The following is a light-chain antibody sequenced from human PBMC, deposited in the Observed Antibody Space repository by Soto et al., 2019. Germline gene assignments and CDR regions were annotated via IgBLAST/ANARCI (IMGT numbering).Light chain of an antibody. Sequence: QYALTQPPSVSGSPGQSVTISCTGTSSDFGSYNRVSWYQQPPGTAPKVIIFEVSNRPSGVPDRFSGSKSGNTASLTISGLQAEDEADYYCSSSINGVRVFGTGTKVTVL. CDR1: SSDFGSYNR. CDR3: SSSINGVRV. J-gene: IGLJ1*01. V-gene: IGLV2-18*02. CDR2: EVS.